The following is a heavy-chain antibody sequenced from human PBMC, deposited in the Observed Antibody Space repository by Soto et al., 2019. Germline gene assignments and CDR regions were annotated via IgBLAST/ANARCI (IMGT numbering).Heavy chain of an antibody. J-gene: IGHJ6*02. CDR2: IYHSGAT. CDR1: GDSLSSGAYY. D-gene: IGHD4-17*01. Sequence: SETLSLTCTVSGDSLSSGAYYWSCIRQPPGKGLEWIGYIYHSGATYYNPSLESRVTMSVDTSKNQFSLRLSSVTAADTAVYYCARGGTVTTSTVSPYYYGMDVWGQGTTVTVS. V-gene: IGHV4-30-4*01. CDR3: ARGGTVTTSTVSPYYYGMDV.